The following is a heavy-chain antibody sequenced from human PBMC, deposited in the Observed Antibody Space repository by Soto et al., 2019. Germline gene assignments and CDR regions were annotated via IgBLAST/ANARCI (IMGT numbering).Heavy chain of an antibody. CDR3: ARVGPWVPYYYDSSPYTFENWFDP. D-gene: IGHD3-22*01. V-gene: IGHV4-38-2*01. J-gene: IGHJ5*02. Sequence: PSETLSLTCAVSGYSISSGYYWGWLRQPPGKGLEWIGNIYHGGSTYYNPSLNSRVTLSIDMTNNHVSLILNPVTAADTAVYYCARVGPWVPYYYDSSPYTFENWFDPWGQGTLVTVSS. CDR2: IYHGGST. CDR1: GYSISSGYY.